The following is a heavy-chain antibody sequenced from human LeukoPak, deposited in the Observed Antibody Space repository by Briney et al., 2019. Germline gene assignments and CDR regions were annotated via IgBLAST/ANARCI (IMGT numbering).Heavy chain of an antibody. D-gene: IGHD3-10*01. CDR2: IYHSGST. V-gene: IGHV4-38-2*02. CDR3: ARHARYYGSGSYTGYRY. J-gene: IGHJ4*02. Sequence: SETLSLTCTVSGYSISSGYYWGWIRQPPGKGLEWIGSIYHSGSTNYNPSLKSRVTISVDTSKNQFSLKLSSVTAADTAVYYCARHARYYGSGSYTGYRYWGQGTLVTVSS. CDR1: GYSISSGYY.